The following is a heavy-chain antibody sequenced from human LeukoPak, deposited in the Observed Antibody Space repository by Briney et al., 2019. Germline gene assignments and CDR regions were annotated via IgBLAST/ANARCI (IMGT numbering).Heavy chain of an antibody. CDR2: IFYSGST. V-gene: IGHV4-39*01. D-gene: IGHD4-17*01. Sequence: PSETLSLTCSVSGGSIRSGGYYWGWIRQPPGKGLEWIGSIFYSGSTYYNPSLKSRVTISVDTSKNQFSLKLSSVTAADTAVYYCARQKRARGDYASAFDYWGQGTLVTVSS. CDR1: GGSIRSGGYY. J-gene: IGHJ4*02. CDR3: ARQKRARGDYASAFDY.